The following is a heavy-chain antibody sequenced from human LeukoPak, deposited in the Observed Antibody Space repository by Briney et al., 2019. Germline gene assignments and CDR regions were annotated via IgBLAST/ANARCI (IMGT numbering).Heavy chain of an antibody. J-gene: IGHJ4*02. CDR1: GFTFSSYP. CDR2: MSGGGDTA. CDR3: AKSQEDDSSGYYYSNFDY. V-gene: IGHV3-23*01. D-gene: IGHD3-22*01. Sequence: GGSLRLSCAASGFTFSSYPMSWVRQAPGKGLEWVSAMSGGGDTAYYANSVKGRFTISRDISKKPLYLQMSSLRAEDTAVYYCAKSQEDDSSGYYYSNFDYWGQGTLVTVSS.